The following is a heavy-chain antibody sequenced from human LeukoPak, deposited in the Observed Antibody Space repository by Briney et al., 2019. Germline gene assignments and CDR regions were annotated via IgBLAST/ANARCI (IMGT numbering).Heavy chain of an antibody. CDR1: GGTFSSYA. Sequence: GASVKVSCKASGGTFSSYAISWVRQAPGQGLEWMGGIIPIFGTANYAQKFQGRVTITADESTSTAYMELSSLRSEDTAVYYCARDSWNGSGSPSRPLYYYYYMDVWGKGTTVTISS. V-gene: IGHV1-69*13. CDR3: ARDSWNGSGSPSRPLYYYYYMDV. CDR2: IIPIFGTA. J-gene: IGHJ6*03. D-gene: IGHD3-10*01.